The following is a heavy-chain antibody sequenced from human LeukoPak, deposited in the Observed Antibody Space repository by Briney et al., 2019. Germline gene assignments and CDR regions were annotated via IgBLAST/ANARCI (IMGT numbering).Heavy chain of an antibody. J-gene: IGHJ2*01. Sequence: SETLSLTCAVYGGSFRGSYWSWIRQPPGKGLEWIGEINHSGGTNYYPSLKSRITISIDTSKNQFSLKLSSVTAADTAVYYCVRQAATVTWYFDLWGRGTLVTVSS. CDR1: GGSFRGSY. D-gene: IGHD5-18*01. CDR3: VRQAATVTWYFDL. CDR2: INHSGGT. V-gene: IGHV4-34*01.